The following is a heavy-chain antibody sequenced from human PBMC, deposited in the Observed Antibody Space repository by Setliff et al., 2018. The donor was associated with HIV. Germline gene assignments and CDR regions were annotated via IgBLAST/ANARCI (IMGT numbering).Heavy chain of an antibody. Sequence: PGGSLRLSCAASGITFSSYAMSWVRQAPGKGLEWVANIKQDGSEKYYVDSVKGRFTISRDNAKNSLYLQMNSLRAEDTAVYYCARYNWNPLGYRVDYWGQGTLVTVSS. CDR3: ARYNWNPLGYRVDY. CDR2: IKQDGSEK. J-gene: IGHJ4*02. CDR1: GITFSSYA. D-gene: IGHD1-20*01. V-gene: IGHV3-7*03.